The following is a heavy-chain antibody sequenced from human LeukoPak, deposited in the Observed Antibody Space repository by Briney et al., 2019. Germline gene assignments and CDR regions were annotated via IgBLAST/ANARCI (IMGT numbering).Heavy chain of an antibody. D-gene: IGHD1-14*01. J-gene: IGHJ4*02. CDR1: GFTFRGSG. V-gene: IGHV3-30*02. Sequence: GGSLRLSCAASGFTFRGSGMHWVRLAPGKGLEWVAFIRSDGSDKYYADSVKGRFIISRDNSKNTLCLQMNSLRAEDTAVYHCAKDSRNLPFDYWGQGTLVTVSS. CDR2: IRSDGSDK. CDR3: AKDSRNLPFDY.